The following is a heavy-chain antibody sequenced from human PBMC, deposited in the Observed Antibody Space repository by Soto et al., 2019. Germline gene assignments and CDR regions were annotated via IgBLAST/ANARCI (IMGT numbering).Heavy chain of an antibody. CDR1: GYTFTLFG. J-gene: IGHJ4*02. Sequence: QVQLVQSGAEVKKPGASVKVSCTTSGYTFTLFGITWVRQAPGQGLEWMGWISPYNGDTKYAEKLEGRVTLTTDTSTDTAYMELTTLTSGDTAEYYCARGGQYRYFDYWGQGTLGTVSS. D-gene: IGHD2-2*02. CDR2: ISPYNGDT. V-gene: IGHV1-18*01. CDR3: ARGGQYRYFDY.